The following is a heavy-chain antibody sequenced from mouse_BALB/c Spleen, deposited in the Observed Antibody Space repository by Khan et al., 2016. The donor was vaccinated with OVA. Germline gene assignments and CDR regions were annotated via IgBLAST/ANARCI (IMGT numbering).Heavy chain of an antibody. CDR3: TIHGSCYTWFGY. CDR2: IDPTTGYT. CDR1: GYTFTNYW. Sequence: QVQLKESGVELAKPGASVKMSCKASGYTFTNYWMHWVKQRPGQGLEWIGYIDPTTGYTEYNQKFKDKATLTADKSSSTAYMELGSLTSEDAAVYYCTIHGSCYTWFGYWGQGTLVTVAA. D-gene: IGHD1-1*01. J-gene: IGHJ3*01. V-gene: IGHV1-7*01.